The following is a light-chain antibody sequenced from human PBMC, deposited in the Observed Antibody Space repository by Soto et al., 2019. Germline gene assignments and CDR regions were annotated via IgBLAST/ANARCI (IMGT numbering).Light chain of an antibody. J-gene: IGKJ2*01. CDR2: AAS. Sequence: DIQMTQSPSSLSASVGDRVTITCRASQSASLFLNWYQQKPGKAPKLLIYAASSLQSGVPSRFGGSGSGTEFTLTISSLQPEDFATYYCQQSDSSPYTFGQGTKLEIK. CDR1: QSASLF. V-gene: IGKV1-39*01. CDR3: QQSDSSPYT.